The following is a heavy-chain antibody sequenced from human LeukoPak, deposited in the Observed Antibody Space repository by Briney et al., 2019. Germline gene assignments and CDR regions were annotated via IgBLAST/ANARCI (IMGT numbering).Heavy chain of an antibody. J-gene: IGHJ4*02. D-gene: IGHD5-12*01. CDR2: INAGNGNT. CDR3: ARGVATNRYYFDY. Sequence: GASVKVSCKTSGYTFTSYDINWVRQATGQGLEWMGWINAGNGNTKYSQKFQGRVTITRDTSASTAYMELSSLRSEDTAVYSCARGVATNRYYFDYWGQGTLVTVSS. CDR1: GYTFTSYD. V-gene: IGHV1-3*01.